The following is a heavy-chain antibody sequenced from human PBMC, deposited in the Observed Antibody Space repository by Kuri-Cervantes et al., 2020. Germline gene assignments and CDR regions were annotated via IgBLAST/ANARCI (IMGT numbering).Heavy chain of an antibody. V-gene: IGHV3-23*01. Sequence: GESLKISCAASGFTFSSYAMSWVRQAPGKGLEWVSVISGSGGSTYYAESVKGRFTISRDNSKNTSYVQMNSLRAEDTAIYYCAKDHQSSTNNYDYMDVWGKGTTVTVSS. CDR2: ISGSGGST. CDR1: GFTFSSYA. D-gene: IGHD5-24*01. CDR3: AKDHQSSTNNYDYMDV. J-gene: IGHJ6*03.